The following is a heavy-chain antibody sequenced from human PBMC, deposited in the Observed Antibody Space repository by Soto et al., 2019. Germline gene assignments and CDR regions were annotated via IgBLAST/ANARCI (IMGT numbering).Heavy chain of an antibody. CDR3: ARAYYDSSGYRTRGWFDP. CDR1: GYSINSGYY. CDR2: IYHSGST. D-gene: IGHD3-22*01. J-gene: IGHJ5*02. Sequence: SETLSLTCAVSGYSINSGYYWGWVRQPPGKGLEWIGSIYHSGSTYYNPSLKSRVTISIDTSKNQFSLKLSSVTAADTAVYYCARAYYDSSGYRTRGWFDPWGQGTLVTVS. V-gene: IGHV4-38-2*01.